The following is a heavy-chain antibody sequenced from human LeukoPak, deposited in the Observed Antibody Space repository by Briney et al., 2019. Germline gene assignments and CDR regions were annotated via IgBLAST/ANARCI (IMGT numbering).Heavy chain of an antibody. CDR1: GGSISSYY. J-gene: IGHJ6*03. CDR2: IYYSGST. Sequence: SETLSLTCTVSGGSISSYYWSWIRQPPGKGLEWIGYIYYSGSTNYNPSLSSRVTISVDTSKNQFSLELSSVTAADTTVYYCARAPERWYSYGSYTFYYMDVWGKGATVTVSS. D-gene: IGHD5-18*01. CDR3: ARAPERWYSYGSYTFYYMDV. V-gene: IGHV4-59*01.